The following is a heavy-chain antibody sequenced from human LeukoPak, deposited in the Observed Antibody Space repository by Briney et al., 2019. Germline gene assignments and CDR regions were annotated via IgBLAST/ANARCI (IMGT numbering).Heavy chain of an antibody. Sequence: SVKVSCKASGYTFTSYDINWVRQAAGQGLEWMGGIIPIFGTANYAQKFQGRVTITADESTSTAYMELSSLRSEDTAVYYCARSPMYYYDSSGYFAAFDIWGQGTMVTVSS. J-gene: IGHJ3*02. V-gene: IGHV1-69*13. D-gene: IGHD3-22*01. CDR3: ARSPMYYYDSSGYFAAFDI. CDR2: IIPIFGTA. CDR1: GYTFTSYD.